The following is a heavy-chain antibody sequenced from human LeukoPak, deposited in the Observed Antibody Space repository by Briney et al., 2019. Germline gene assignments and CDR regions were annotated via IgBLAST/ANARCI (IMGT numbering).Heavy chain of an antibody. CDR1: GFTFSSYE. V-gene: IGHV3-48*03. D-gene: IGHD6-13*01. CDR2: ISSSGSTI. CDR3: ARDAQSIAAEIDY. Sequence: PGGSLRLSCAASGFTFSSYEMNWVRQAPGKGLEWISYISSSGSTIYYADSVKGRFTFSRDNAKNSLYLQMNSLRAGDTAVYYCARDAQSIAAEIDYWGQGTLVTVSS. J-gene: IGHJ4*02.